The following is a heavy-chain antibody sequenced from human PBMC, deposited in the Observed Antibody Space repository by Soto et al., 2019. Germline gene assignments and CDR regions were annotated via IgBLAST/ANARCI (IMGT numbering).Heavy chain of an antibody. CDR2: INHSGST. D-gene: IGHD5-18*01. J-gene: IGHJ5*02. Sequence: SETLSLTCAVYGGSFSGYYWGWIRQPPGKGLEWIGEINHSGSTNYNPSLKSRVTISVDTSKNQFSLKLSSVTAADTAVYYCARRGLRGYSYGAHNWFDPLGQGTLVTVSS. CDR1: GGSFSGYY. V-gene: IGHV4-34*01. CDR3: ARRGLRGYSYGAHNWFDP.